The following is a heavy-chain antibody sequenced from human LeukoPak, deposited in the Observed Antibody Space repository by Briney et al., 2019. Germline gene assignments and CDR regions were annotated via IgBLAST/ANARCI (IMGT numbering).Heavy chain of an antibody. CDR3: ARDGEGYMDV. J-gene: IGHJ6*03. D-gene: IGHD3-10*01. V-gene: IGHV1-2*06. CDR1: GYNLNDHY. CDR2: INPDSGVT. Sequence: ASVKVSCKASGYNLNDHYIHWVRQAPGQGLEWMGRINPDSGVTNDAQKFQGRDTMTRDTSISTAYMELSRLRSDDTAVYYCARDGEGYMDVWGKGTTVTVSS.